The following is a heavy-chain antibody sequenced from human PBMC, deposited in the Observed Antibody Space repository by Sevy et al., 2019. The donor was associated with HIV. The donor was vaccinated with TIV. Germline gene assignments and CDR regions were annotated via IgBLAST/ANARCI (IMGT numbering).Heavy chain of an antibody. D-gene: IGHD2-21*02. CDR2: ISGNSAAI. V-gene: IGHV3-48*02. CDR1: GFTFSRYS. CDR3: ARGPDCGGDCDIGFYYPLDV. J-gene: IGHJ6*02. Sequence: GRSLRLSCAASGFTFSRYSMNWVRQAPGKGLEWISYISGNSAAIYYADSVKGRFTVSRDNDNDALYLQLNSLRYDDTALYYYARGPDCGGDCDIGFYYPLDVWGQGTTVTVSS.